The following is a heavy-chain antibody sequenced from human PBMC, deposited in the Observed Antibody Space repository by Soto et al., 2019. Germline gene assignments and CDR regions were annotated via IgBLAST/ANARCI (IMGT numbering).Heavy chain of an antibody. Sequence: EVQLVQSGAEVKKPGESLRISCKGSGYSFTSYWISWVRQMPGKGLEWMGRIDPSDSYTNYSPSFQGHVTISADKSISTAYLQWSSLKASDTAMYYCARAGYHYDSSGYYMPGGGDAFDIWGQGTMVTVSS. CDR3: ARAGYHYDSSGYYMPGGGDAFDI. CDR1: GYSFTSYW. V-gene: IGHV5-10-1*01. D-gene: IGHD3-22*01. J-gene: IGHJ3*02. CDR2: IDPSDSYT.